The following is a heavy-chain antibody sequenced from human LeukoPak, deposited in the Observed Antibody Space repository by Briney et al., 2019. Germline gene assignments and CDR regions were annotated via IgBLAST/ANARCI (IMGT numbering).Heavy chain of an antibody. CDR1: GYTLTELS. Sequence: GASVKVSCKVSGYTLTELSMHWVRQAPGKGLEWMRGFDPEDGETIYAQKFQGRVTMTEDTSTDTAYMELSSLRSEDTAVYYCATDPLYSSSARFDPWGQGTLVTVSS. J-gene: IGHJ5*02. CDR2: FDPEDGET. D-gene: IGHD6-6*01. V-gene: IGHV1-24*01. CDR3: ATDPLYSSSARFDP.